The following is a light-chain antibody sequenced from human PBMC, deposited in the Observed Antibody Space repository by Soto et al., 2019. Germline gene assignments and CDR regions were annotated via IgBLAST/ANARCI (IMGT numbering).Light chain of an antibody. CDR3: SAYTARSTLV. V-gene: IGLV2-14*01. Sequence: QSALAQPASVSGSPGQSITISCTGTSSDVGAYDAVSWYQQHPGKAPQVIIYEVRNRPSGISSRFSGSRSGNTASLTISGLQSEDEGDYYCSAYTARSTLVFGGGTKVTVL. CDR2: EVR. CDR1: SSDVGAYDA. J-gene: IGLJ3*02.